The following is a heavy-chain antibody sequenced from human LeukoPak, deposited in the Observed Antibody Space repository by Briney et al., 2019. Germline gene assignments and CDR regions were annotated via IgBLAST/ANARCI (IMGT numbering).Heavy chain of an antibody. V-gene: IGHV1-2*02. CDR2: TSPKSGDR. CDR3: ARGFWQWLKLDY. J-gene: IGHJ4*02. CDR1: GYTFTDYF. D-gene: IGHD6-19*01. Sequence: GASVKVSCKISGYTFTDYFIHWVRQAPGQGLEWMGWTSPKSGDRKCTQKFRGRVTMTRDTPISTVYMELDRLTFDDTAVYYCARGFWQWLKLDYWGQGTLVTVSS.